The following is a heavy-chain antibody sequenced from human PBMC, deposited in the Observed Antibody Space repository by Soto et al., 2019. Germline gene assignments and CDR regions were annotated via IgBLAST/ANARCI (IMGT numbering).Heavy chain of an antibody. Sequence: ASVKFSCKASGYTFTSYGISWVRQAPGQGLEWMGWIHTYNGNTNYAQKGQDRVTMTTDASTSTAYMELRSLRSDDTAVYYCARGVSIAVAGPDNYVYGMDVWGQGTTVTVSS. D-gene: IGHD6-19*01. CDR3: ARGVSIAVAGPDNYVYGMDV. CDR2: IHTYNGNT. CDR1: GYTFTSYG. V-gene: IGHV1-18*01. J-gene: IGHJ6*02.